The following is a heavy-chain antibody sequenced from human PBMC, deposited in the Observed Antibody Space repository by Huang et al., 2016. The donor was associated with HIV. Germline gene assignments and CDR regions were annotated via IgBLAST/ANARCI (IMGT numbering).Heavy chain of an antibody. Sequence: QVQLVQSGAEVKKPGASVKVSCKASGYTFTGYYMHWVRQAPGQGLEWMGWVNPNGGGTNYAQKLQGRVTMTRDTAISTAYRELSRLRSDDTAVYYCAAGVVPAADYYYYYGMDVWGQGTTVTVSS. CDR3: AAGVVPAADYYYYYGMDV. J-gene: IGHJ6*02. CDR1: GYTFTGYY. CDR2: VNPNGGGT. V-gene: IGHV1-2*02. D-gene: IGHD2-2*01.